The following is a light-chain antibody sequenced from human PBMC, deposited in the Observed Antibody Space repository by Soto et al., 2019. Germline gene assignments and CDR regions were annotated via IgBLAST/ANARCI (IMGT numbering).Light chain of an antibody. CDR1: QSVGSN. CDR3: QQRSNWPIT. Sequence: DIVLTQSPATLTVSPGPRVALSCRGSQSVGSNLAWYQQKPGQAPRLLIYDASSRPTDIPARFSGSGSGTDFTLTISSLEPEDFALYYCQQRSNWPITFGQGTRLENK. CDR2: DAS. V-gene: IGKV3-11*01. J-gene: IGKJ5*01.